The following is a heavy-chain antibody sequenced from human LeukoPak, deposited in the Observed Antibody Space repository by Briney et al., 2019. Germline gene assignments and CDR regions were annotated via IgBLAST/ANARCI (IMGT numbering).Heavy chain of an antibody. Sequence: PGGSLRLSCAVSGFSFTYYWMSWVRQAPGKGLEWVANIKQDGSEKYYVDSVKGRFTISRDNAQNSLYLQMSSLRAEDAAVYYCARFNSGTFSFDYWGQGALVTVSS. CDR3: ARFNSGTFSFDY. V-gene: IGHV3-7*01. D-gene: IGHD1-26*01. CDR2: IKQDGSEK. CDR1: GFSFTYYW. J-gene: IGHJ4*02.